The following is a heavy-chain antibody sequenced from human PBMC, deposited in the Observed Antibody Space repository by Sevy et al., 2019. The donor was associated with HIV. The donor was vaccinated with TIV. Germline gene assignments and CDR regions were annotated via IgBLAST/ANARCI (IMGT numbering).Heavy chain of an antibody. D-gene: IGHD3-9*01. J-gene: IGHJ4*02. Sequence: GGSLRLSCGASGFTFSTYWMSWVSQAPGKGLEWVANINQDGSQKYYVDSVKGRFTISKDNAKNSLYLQMSSLRAEDTAVYYCAREFDGGPDYWGQRTLVTVSS. CDR3: AREFDGGPDY. CDR1: GFTFSTYW. CDR2: INQDGSQK. V-gene: IGHV3-7*01.